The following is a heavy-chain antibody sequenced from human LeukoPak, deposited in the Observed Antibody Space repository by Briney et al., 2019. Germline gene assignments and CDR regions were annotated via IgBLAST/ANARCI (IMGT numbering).Heavy chain of an antibody. CDR2: INHSGST. D-gene: IGHD6-19*01. V-gene: IGHV4-34*01. J-gene: IGHJ4*01. Sequence: SETLSLTCAVYGGSFSGYYWSWIRQPPGKGLEWIGEINHSGSTNYNPSLKSRVTISVDTSKNQFSLKLSSVTAADTAVYYCARGRIAVAGSYYFDYWGQEPWSPSPQ. CDR1: GGSFSGYY. CDR3: ARGRIAVAGSYYFDY.